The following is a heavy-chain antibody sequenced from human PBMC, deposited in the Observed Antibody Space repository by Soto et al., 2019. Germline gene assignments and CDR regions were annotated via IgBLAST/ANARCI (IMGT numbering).Heavy chain of an antibody. CDR3: AGAVVYYCDYSTTSYIYTLY. CDR2: ISAYNGNT. D-gene: IGHD3-16*01. V-gene: IGHV1-18*01. Sequence: ASVKVSCKASGYTFTSYGISWVRQAPGQGLEWMGWISAYNGNTNYAQKLQGRVTMTTDTSTSTAYMELRSLRSDDTAVYYCAGAVVYYCDYSTTSYIYTLYWGQGLLVTVS. CDR1: GYTFTSYG. J-gene: IGHJ4*02.